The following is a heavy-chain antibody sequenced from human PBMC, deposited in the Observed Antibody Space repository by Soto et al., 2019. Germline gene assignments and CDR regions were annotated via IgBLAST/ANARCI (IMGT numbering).Heavy chain of an antibody. CDR2: IYYSGST. D-gene: IGHD3-9*01. Sequence: SETLSLTCTVSGGSISSGGYYWSWIRQHPGKGLEWIGYIYYSGSTYYNPSLKSRVTISVDTSKNQFSLKLSSVTAADTAVYYCARLFVDDILTGYYASWFDPWGQGTLVTVSS. J-gene: IGHJ5*02. CDR1: GGSISSGGYY. CDR3: ARLFVDDILTGYYASWFDP. V-gene: IGHV4-31*03.